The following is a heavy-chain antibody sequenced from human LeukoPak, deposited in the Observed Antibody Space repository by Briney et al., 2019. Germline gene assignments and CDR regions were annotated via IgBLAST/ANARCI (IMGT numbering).Heavy chain of an antibody. D-gene: IGHD3-3*02. CDR2: IIPIFGTA. J-gene: IGHJ3*02. CDR1: GGTLSSYA. Sequence: ASVKVSCKASGGTLSSYAISWVRQAPGQGLEWMGGIIPIFGTANYAQKFQGRVTITTDESTSTAYMELSSLRSEDTAVYYCARSLGDAFDIWGQGTMVTVSS. V-gene: IGHV1-69*05. CDR3: ARSLGDAFDI.